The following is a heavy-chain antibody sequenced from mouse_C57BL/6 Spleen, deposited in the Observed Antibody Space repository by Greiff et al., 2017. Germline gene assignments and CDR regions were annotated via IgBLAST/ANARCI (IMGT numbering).Heavy chain of an antibody. J-gene: IGHJ2*02. CDR3: AFNWYYFDY. CDR2: INPSSGYT. V-gene: IGHV1-7*01. Sequence: QVQLQQSGAELAKPGASVKLSCKASGYTFTSYWMHWVKQRPGQGLEWIGFINPSSGYTKYNQKFKDKATLTADKSSSTAYMQLSSLTSEDSAVSYGAFNWYYFDYWGQGTSLTVSS. D-gene: IGHD4-1*02. CDR1: GYTFTSYW.